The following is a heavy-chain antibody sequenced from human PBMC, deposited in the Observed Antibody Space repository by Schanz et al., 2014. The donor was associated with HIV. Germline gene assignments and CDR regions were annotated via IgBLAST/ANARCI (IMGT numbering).Heavy chain of an antibody. CDR3: AREKTTLNWFDP. V-gene: IGHV1-18*01. CDR2: ISGYIGNT. CDR1: GYTFTNYG. D-gene: IGHD4-4*01. J-gene: IGHJ5*02. Sequence: QVQLVQSGAEVKKPGASVTVSCKASGYTFTNYGINWVRQAPGQGLEWMGWISGYIGNTNYAQNLQGRVTMTADTSTSTAYMELRSLRSDDTAVYYCAREKTTLNWFDPWGQGTLVTVSS.